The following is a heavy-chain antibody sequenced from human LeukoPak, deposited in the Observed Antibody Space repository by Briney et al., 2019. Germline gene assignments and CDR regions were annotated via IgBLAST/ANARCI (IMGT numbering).Heavy chain of an antibody. J-gene: IGHJ5*02. V-gene: IGHV3-23*01. Sequence: GGSLRLSCAASGFTFSSYAMSWVRQAPGKGLEWVSAISGGGGSTYYADSVKGRFTISRDNSKNTLYLQMNSLRAEDTAVYYCAKGGAYNWNDGGWFDPWGQGTLVTVSS. CDR3: AKGGAYNWNDGGWFDP. D-gene: IGHD1-20*01. CDR1: GFTFSSYA. CDR2: ISGGGGST.